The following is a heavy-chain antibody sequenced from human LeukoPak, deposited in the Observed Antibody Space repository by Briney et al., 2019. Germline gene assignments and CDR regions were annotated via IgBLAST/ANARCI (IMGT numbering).Heavy chain of an antibody. V-gene: IGHV3-53*01. J-gene: IGHJ6*03. CDR1: GFTVSSNY. CDR3: AKGSTKAYCSGGSCYRSIYYYMDV. Sequence: GGSLRLSCAASGFTVSSNYMSWVRQAPGKGLEWVSVIYSGGSTYYADSVKGRFTISRDNSKNTLYLQMDSLRAEDTAVYYCAKGSTKAYCSGGSCYRSIYYYMDVWGKGTTVTVSS. D-gene: IGHD2-15*01. CDR2: IYSGGST.